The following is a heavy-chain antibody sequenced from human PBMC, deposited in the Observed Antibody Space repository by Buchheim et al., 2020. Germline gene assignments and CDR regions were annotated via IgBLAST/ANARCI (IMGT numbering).Heavy chain of an antibody. CDR3: AKDSPHDYGDYTPNWFDP. Sequence: EVQLVESGGGLVQPGGSLKLSCAASGFTFSSYWMSWVRQAPGKGLEWVANIKQDGSEKYYVDSVKGRFTISRDNSKNTLYLQMNSLRAEDTAVYYCAKDSPHDYGDYTPNWFDPWGQGTL. J-gene: IGHJ5*02. CDR1: GFTFSSYW. CDR2: IKQDGSEK. V-gene: IGHV3-7*03. D-gene: IGHD4-17*01.